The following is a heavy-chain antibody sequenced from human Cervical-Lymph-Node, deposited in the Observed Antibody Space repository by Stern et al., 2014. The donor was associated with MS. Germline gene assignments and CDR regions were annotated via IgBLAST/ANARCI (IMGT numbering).Heavy chain of an antibody. D-gene: IGHD6-19*01. Sequence: VQLVESGGGVVQPGRSLRLSCAASGFTFSSYAMHWVRQAPGKGLEWGAVISYDGSNKYYADSVKGRFTISRDNSKNTLYLQMNSLRAEDTAVYYCARGSPGIAVAGTEIDYWGQGTLVTVSS. CDR3: ARGSPGIAVAGTEIDY. CDR2: ISYDGSNK. CDR1: GFTFSSYA. V-gene: IGHV3-30-3*01. J-gene: IGHJ4*02.